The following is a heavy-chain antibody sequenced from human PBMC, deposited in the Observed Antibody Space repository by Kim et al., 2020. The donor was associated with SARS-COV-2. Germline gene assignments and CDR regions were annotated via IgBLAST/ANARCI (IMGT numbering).Heavy chain of an antibody. Sequence: SVKVSCKASGGTFSSYAISWVRQAPGQGLEWMGGIIPIFGTANYAQKLQGRVTITADESTSTAYMELSSLRSEDTAVYYCARSGVRYYYDSSGYYWSAFDYWGQGTLVTVSS. V-gene: IGHV1-69*13. CDR3: ARSGVRYYYDSSGYYWSAFDY. CDR1: GGTFSSYA. CDR2: IIPIFGTA. D-gene: IGHD3-22*01. J-gene: IGHJ4*02.